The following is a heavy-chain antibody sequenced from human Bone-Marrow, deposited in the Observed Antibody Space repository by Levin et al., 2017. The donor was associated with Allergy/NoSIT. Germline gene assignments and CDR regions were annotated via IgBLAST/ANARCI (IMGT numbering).Heavy chain of an antibody. CDR1: GYTFTGYY. J-gene: IGHJ5*02. CDR2: INPNSGGT. Sequence: ASVKVSCKASGYTFTGYYMHWVRQAPGQGLEWMGWINPNSGGTNYAQKFQGWVTMTRDTSISTAYMELSRLRSDDTAVYYCARAPTTAQQLDSNWFDPWGQGTLVTVSS. V-gene: IGHV1-2*04. CDR3: ARAPTTAQQLDSNWFDP. D-gene: IGHD6-13*01.